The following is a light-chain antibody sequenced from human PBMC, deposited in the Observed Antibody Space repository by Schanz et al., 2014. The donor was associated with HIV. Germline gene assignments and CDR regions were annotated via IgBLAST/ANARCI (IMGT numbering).Light chain of an antibody. V-gene: IGKV3-20*01. J-gene: IGKJ1*01. CDR2: GAS. Sequence: EIVLTQSPGTLSLSPGERATLSCRASQSISRNYLAWFQQKPGQAPRLLIFGASIRTTGIPDRFSGSGSGTDFTLTITRLEPEDFAVYYCQQYGSSPRTFGQGTKVEIK. CDR1: QSISRNY. CDR3: QQYGSSPRT.